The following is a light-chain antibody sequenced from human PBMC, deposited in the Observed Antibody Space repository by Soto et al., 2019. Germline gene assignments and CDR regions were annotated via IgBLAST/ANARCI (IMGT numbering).Light chain of an antibody. CDR2: GAS. CDR1: QSVNSN. V-gene: IGKV3-15*01. Sequence: EIVLTQSPGTLSLSPGERATLSCRASQSVNSNLAWYQQKLGQAPRVLIYGASTRATGIPARFSGSGSETEFILTIRSLQSEDFAVYYCQHYNTWPWTFGQGTKVDIK. CDR3: QHYNTWPWT. J-gene: IGKJ1*01.